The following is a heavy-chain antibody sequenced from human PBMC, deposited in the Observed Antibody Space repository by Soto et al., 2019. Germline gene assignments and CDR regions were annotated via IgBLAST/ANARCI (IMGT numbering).Heavy chain of an antibody. CDR2: IWCDGSNK. V-gene: IGHV3-33*01. Sequence: QVQLVESGGGVVQPGRSLRLSCAASGFTFSSYGMHWVRQAPGKGLEWVAVIWCDGSNKYYADSVKGRFTISRDNSKNTLYVNMNSPRAEGTAEYYCARDFHVWRRYCSEAFDIWGQGTMVTVSS. D-gene: IGHD2-15*01. J-gene: IGHJ3*02. CDR3: ARDFHVWRRYCSEAFDI. CDR1: GFTFSSYG.